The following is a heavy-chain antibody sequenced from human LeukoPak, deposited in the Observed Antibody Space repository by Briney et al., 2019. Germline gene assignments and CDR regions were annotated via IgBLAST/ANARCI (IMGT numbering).Heavy chain of an antibody. Sequence: SETLSLTCAVYGGSFSGYYWSWIRQPPGKGLEWIGEINHSGSTNYNPSLKSRVTISVDTSKNQFSLKLSSVTGADTAVYYCARGRLYCSSTSCHPYFDYWGQGTLVTVSS. V-gene: IGHV4-34*01. J-gene: IGHJ4*02. CDR2: INHSGST. CDR1: GGSFSGYY. CDR3: ARGRLYCSSTSCHPYFDY. D-gene: IGHD2-2*01.